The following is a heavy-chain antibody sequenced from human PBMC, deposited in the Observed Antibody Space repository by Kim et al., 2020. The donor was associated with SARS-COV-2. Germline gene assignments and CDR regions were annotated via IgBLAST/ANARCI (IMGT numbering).Heavy chain of an antibody. J-gene: IGHJ4*02. D-gene: IGHD3-10*01. CDR3: ARTTRGLFSHGSGSHIVY. V-gene: IGHV3-23*01. CDR1: GFTFSSYA. Sequence: GGSLRLSCAASGFTFSSYAMSWVRQAPGKGLEWVSAISGSGGSTYYADSVKGRFTISRDNSKNTLYLQMNSLRAEDTAVYYCARTTRGLFSHGSGSHIVYWGQGTLVTVSS. CDR2: ISGSGGST.